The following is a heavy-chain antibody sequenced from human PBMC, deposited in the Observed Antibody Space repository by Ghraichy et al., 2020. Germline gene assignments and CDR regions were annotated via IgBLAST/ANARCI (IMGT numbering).Heavy chain of an antibody. J-gene: IGHJ4*02. CDR3: AKVSRYDFWTGYSFNFDY. CDR2: ISGSGDST. CDR1: GFTFSNYA. D-gene: IGHD3-3*01. Sequence: GGSLRLSCAASGFTFSNYAMSWVRQAPAKGLEWVSTISGSGDSTYYADSVKGRFTISRDNSKNTLYLQMNSLRAEDTAVFYCAKVSRYDFWTGYSFNFDYWGQGTLVTVSS. V-gene: IGHV3-23*01.